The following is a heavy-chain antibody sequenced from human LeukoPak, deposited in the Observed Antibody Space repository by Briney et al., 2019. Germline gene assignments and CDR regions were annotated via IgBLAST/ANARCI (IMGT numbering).Heavy chain of an antibody. D-gene: IGHD6-19*01. J-gene: IGHJ4*02. CDR1: GFTFSTYW. CDR3: ARGAVAGNFDY. Sequence: PGVSLRLSCAASGFTFSTYWMHWVPQAPGKGRVWVSRINSDDSSTSYADSVKGRFTISRDSAKNTLYLQMNSLRGEDTAVYYCARGAVAGNFDYWGQGTLVAVSS. V-gene: IGHV3-74*01. CDR2: INSDDSST.